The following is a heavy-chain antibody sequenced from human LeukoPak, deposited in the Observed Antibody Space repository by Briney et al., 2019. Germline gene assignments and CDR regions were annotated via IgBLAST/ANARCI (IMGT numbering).Heavy chain of an antibody. Sequence: ASVKVSCKASGYTFTSYCISWVRQAPGQGLEWMGWISAYNGNTNYAQKLQGRVTMTTDTSTSTAYMELRSLRSDDTAVYYCARLYYDSSGYYPEDYWGQGTLVTVSS. J-gene: IGHJ4*02. CDR1: GYTFTSYC. CDR2: ISAYNGNT. CDR3: ARLYYDSSGYYPEDY. D-gene: IGHD3-22*01. V-gene: IGHV1-18*01.